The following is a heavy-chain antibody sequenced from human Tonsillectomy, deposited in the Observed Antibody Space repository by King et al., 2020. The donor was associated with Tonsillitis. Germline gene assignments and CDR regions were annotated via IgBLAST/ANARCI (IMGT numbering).Heavy chain of an antibody. V-gene: IGHV4-38-2*01. D-gene: IGHD5-12*01. CDR2: IYHSGST. CDR1: GNSINSGYY. Sequence: VQLQESGPGLVKPSETLSLTCAVSGNSINSGYYWGWIRQPPGKGLEWIGSIYHSGSTYYNPSLKRRVTISVDTSKNQFSLRLSSVTAADTAVYYCAQSGLYSGYDLGEYYFDYWGQGTLVTVSS. J-gene: IGHJ4*02. CDR3: AQSGLYSGYDLGEYYFDY.